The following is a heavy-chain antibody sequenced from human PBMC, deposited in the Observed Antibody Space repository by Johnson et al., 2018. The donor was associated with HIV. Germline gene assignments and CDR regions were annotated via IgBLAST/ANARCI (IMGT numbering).Heavy chain of an antibody. Sequence: VQLVESGGGLVQPGGSLRLSCAASGFTVSSNYMSWVRQAPGKGLEWVSVIYSGGTTYYADSVKGRFTISRDNSKNTLYLQMNTLRAEDMAGYYCARVGYGGLLWFGVDDAFDIWGQGTMVTVSS. D-gene: IGHD3-10*01. CDR2: IYSGGTT. V-gene: IGHV3-66*01. CDR1: GFTVSSNY. J-gene: IGHJ3*02. CDR3: ARVGYGGLLWFGVDDAFDI.